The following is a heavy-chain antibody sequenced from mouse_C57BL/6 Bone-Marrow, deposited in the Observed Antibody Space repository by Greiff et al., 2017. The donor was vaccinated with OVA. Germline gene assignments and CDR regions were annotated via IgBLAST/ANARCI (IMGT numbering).Heavy chain of an antibody. D-gene: IGHD2-2*01. Sequence: VQLQQSGAELVRPGTSVKLSCKASGYTFTNYWIGWAKQRPGHGLEWIGDIYPGGGYTNYNEKFKGKATLTADKSSSTAYMQFSSLTSEDSAIYYCARLNGDDGGFADWGQGTLVTVSA. CDR2: IYPGGGYT. CDR1: GYTFTNYW. J-gene: IGHJ3*01. CDR3: ARLNGDDGGFAD. V-gene: IGHV1-63*01.